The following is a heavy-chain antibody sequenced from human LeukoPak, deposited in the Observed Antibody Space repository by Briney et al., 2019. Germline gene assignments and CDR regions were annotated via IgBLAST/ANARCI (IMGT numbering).Heavy chain of an antibody. Sequence: PGGSLRLSCAASGFSFRTYWMHWVRQVPGKGLVWVSRINTDGSDTNYADSVQGRFTISRDNAKNTVYLQMNSLRAEDTAVYYCARGVTGYSDWGQGTLVTVSS. CDR1: GFSFRTYW. CDR2: INTDGSDT. D-gene: IGHD3-9*01. V-gene: IGHV3-74*01. CDR3: ARGVTGYSD. J-gene: IGHJ4*02.